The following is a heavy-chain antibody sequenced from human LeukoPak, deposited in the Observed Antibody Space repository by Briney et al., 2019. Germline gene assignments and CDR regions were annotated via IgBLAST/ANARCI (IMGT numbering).Heavy chain of an antibody. J-gene: IGHJ4*02. CDR2: MTLDGSDS. V-gene: IGHV3-7*04. CDR1: GFPFSSYW. Sequence: GGSLRLSCAASGFPFSSYWMAWVRQAPGKGLEWVATMTLDGSDSYYVDSVKGRFTVSRDNAKNSLYLQMNTLSVEDTAVFYCTTENWYVFENWGQGSLVTVSS. D-gene: IGHD1-1*01. CDR3: TTENWYVFEN.